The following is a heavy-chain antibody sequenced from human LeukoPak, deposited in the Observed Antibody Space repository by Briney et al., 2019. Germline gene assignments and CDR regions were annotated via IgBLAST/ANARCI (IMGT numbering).Heavy chain of an antibody. V-gene: IGHV3-23*01. CDR1: GFTFSSYG. D-gene: IGHD2-8*01. CDR3: AKTNGYFSD. J-gene: IGHJ4*02. Sequence: GGSLRLSCAASGFTFSSYGMNWVRQAPGKGLEWVSGISGSGGTTYYADSVKGRFTISRDNSKNSLSLQVGSLRAEDTAVYYCAKTNGYFSDWGQGTLVTVSS. CDR2: ISGSGGTT.